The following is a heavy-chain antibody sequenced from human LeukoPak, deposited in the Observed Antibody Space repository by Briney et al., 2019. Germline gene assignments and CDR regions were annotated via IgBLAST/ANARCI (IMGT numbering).Heavy chain of an antibody. Sequence: GGSLRLSCTASGFTFRTYAMNWVRQAPGEGLEWLSGISGSGNGTYYADSVKGRFTISRDNSKNMVYLQMNSLTVEDAATYCCAERTMSAFDSWGQGTLLIVSS. CDR1: GFTFRTYA. CDR2: ISGSGNGT. V-gene: IGHV3-23*01. CDR3: AERTMSAFDS. J-gene: IGHJ4*02.